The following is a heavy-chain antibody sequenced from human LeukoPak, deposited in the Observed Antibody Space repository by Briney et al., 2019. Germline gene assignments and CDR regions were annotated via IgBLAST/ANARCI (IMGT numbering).Heavy chain of an antibody. CDR2: INHSGST. Sequence: SETLSLTCTVSGGSISSYYWSWIRQPPGKGLEWIGEINHSGSTNYNPSLKSRVTISVDTSKNQFSLKLSSVTAADTAVYYCARGPWIQLWPRRNFDYWGQGTLVTVSS. CDR1: GGSISSYY. CDR3: ARGPWIQLWPRRNFDY. J-gene: IGHJ4*02. D-gene: IGHD5-18*01. V-gene: IGHV4-34*01.